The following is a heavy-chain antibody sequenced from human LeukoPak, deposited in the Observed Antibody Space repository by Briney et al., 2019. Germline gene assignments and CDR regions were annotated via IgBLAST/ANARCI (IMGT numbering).Heavy chain of an antibody. J-gene: IGHJ4*02. V-gene: IGHV3-21*01. Sequence: GGSLSLSCAASGLTFSTFSMKWVPHAPGKGLEWVSPITGSSIYIYYALSVKGRFTISRDNAKNTLYIQMNSLRAEDTAVYYCARDPPCDDSSGYYCYYWGEGTLVTVSS. D-gene: IGHD3-22*01. CDR2: ITGSSIYI. CDR3: ARDPPCDDSSGYYCYY. CDR1: GLTFSTFS.